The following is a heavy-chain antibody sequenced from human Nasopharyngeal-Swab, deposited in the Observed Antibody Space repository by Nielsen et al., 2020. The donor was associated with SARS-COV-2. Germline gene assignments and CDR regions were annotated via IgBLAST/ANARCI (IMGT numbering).Heavy chain of an antibody. CDR1: GGSISSYY. CDR3: ARGRVSSSGLVPWYFDL. CDR2: IYYSGST. V-gene: IGHV4-59*01. J-gene: IGHJ2*01. Sequence: SETLSLTCTVSGGSISSYYWSWIRQPPGKGLEWIGYIYYSGSTNYNPSLKSRVTISVDTSKNQFSLKLSSVTAADTAVYYCARGRVSSSGLVPWYFDLWGRGALVTVSS. D-gene: IGHD6-13*01.